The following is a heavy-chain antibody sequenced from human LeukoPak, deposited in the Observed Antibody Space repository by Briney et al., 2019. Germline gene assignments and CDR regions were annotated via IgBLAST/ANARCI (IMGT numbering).Heavy chain of an antibody. V-gene: IGHV3-7*01. CDR2: IKQDGSEK. J-gene: IGHJ5*02. D-gene: IGHD3-22*01. Sequence: GGSLRLSCAAPGFTFSSYWMSWVRQAPGKGLEWVANIKQDGSEKYYVDSVKGRFTISRDNAKNSLYLQMNSLRAEDTAVYYCAKGNYYDSSAYNWFDPWGQGTLVTVSS. CDR3: AKGNYYDSSAYNWFDP. CDR1: GFTFSSYW.